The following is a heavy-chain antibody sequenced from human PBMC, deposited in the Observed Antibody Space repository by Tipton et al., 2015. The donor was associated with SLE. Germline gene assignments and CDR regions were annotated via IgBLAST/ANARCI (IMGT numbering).Heavy chain of an antibody. Sequence: TLSLTCTVSGGSISSYYWGWIRQPPGKGLEWIGYIYYSGSTNYNPSLKSRVTISVDTSKNQFSLKLSSVTAADTAVYYCARTAAAATRWFDPWGQGTLVTVSS. CDR2: IYYSGST. CDR1: GGSISSYY. J-gene: IGHJ5*02. D-gene: IGHD6-13*01. CDR3: ARTAAAATRWFDP. V-gene: IGHV4-59*01.